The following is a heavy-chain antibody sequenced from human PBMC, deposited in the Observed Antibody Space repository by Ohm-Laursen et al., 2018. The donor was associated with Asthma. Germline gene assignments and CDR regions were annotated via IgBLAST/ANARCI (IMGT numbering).Heavy chain of an antibody. J-gene: IGHJ4*02. V-gene: IGHV1-24*01. CDR2: FDPEDGET. CDR3: ASSKGYGDYQSLDY. CDR1: GYTLTELS. Sequence: SSVKVSCKVSGYTLTELSMHWVRQAPGKGLEWMGGFDPEDGETIYAQKFQGRVTITADTSASTTFMELPSLTSEDTAVYYCASSKGYGDYQSLDYWGQGTLVTVSS. D-gene: IGHD4-17*01.